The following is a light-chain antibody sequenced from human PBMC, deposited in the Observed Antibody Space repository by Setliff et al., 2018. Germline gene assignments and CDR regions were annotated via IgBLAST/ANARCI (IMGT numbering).Light chain of an antibody. CDR2: DVT. CDR3: SSYTVGSTLSV. J-gene: IGLJ1*01. V-gene: IGLV2-14*03. CDR1: SSDVGGYDY. Sequence: QSALTQPASVSGSPGQSITFSCTGSSSDVGGYDYVSWYQQHPGKAPKLLIHDVTNRPSGVSNRFSGSKSGNTASLTISGLQAEDEAEYFCSSYTVGSTLSVFGTGTKVT.